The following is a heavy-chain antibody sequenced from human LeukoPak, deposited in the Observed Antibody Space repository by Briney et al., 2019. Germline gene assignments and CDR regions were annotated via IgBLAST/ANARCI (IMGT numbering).Heavy chain of an antibody. J-gene: IGHJ4*02. CDR2: ISGSGGST. Sequence: GGSLRLSCAASGFTFSSYAMSWVRQAPGKGLEWVSAISGSGGSTYYADSVKGRFTISRDNSKNTLSLQMNRLRAEDTAVYFCAKNRDYDWGPGDYWGQGTLVTVSS. CDR3: AKNRDYDWGPGDY. D-gene: IGHD3-16*01. V-gene: IGHV3-23*01. CDR1: GFTFSSYA.